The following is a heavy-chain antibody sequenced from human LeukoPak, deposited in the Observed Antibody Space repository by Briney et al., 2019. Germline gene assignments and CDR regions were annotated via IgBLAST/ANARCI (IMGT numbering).Heavy chain of an antibody. V-gene: IGHV4-4*02. J-gene: IGHJ6*03. Sequence: SETLSLTCAVSGASISRMNWWSWVRQPPGKGLEWIGEIYHTGSTNYNPSLKSRVTISVDTSKNQFSLKLSSVTAADTAVYYCARVRGRYCTNGVCYSSYYYYYMDVWGKGTTVTVSS. D-gene: IGHD2-8*01. CDR2: IYHTGST. CDR1: GASISRMNW. CDR3: ARVRGRYCTNGVCYSSYYYYYMDV.